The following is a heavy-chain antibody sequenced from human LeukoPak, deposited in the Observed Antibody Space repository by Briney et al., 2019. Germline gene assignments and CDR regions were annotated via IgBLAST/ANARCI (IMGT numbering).Heavy chain of an antibody. J-gene: IGHJ3*02. Sequence: GGSLRLSCAASGXTFSGYWMSWVRQAPGKGLEWVANIKQDGSEKYYVDSVKGRFTISRDNAKNSLYLQMNSLRAEDTAVYYCARDLHDSSGYYYGSAFDIWGQGTMVTVSS. CDR3: ARDLHDSSGYYYGSAFDI. CDR2: IKQDGSEK. D-gene: IGHD3-22*01. V-gene: IGHV3-7*05. CDR1: GXTFSGYW.